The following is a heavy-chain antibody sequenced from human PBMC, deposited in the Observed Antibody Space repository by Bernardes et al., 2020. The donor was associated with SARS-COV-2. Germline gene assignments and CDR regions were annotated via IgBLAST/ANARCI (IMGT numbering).Heavy chain of an antibody. D-gene: IGHD3-10*02. CDR1: GFSFSSFS. V-gene: IGHV3-21*01. Sequence: GGSLRLSCAASGFSFSSFSMNWVRQAPGTGLEWVSSITPGSGHIHYADSVRGRFTISRENAKNSLFLQLDSLRAEDTAVYYCARDQGRRDVSHLPYIDYWGQGTLVIVSS. CDR2: ITPGSGHI. J-gene: IGHJ4*02. CDR3: ARDQGRRDVSHLPYIDY.